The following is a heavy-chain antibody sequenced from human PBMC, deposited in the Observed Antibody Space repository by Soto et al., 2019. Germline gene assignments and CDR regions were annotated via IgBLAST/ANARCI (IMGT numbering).Heavy chain of an antibody. J-gene: IGHJ4*02. V-gene: IGHV3-48*02. Sequence: EVQLVESGGGLVQPGGSLRLSCAASGFTFSYYAINWIRHAPGKGLEWVSYISSSSADTSYADSVKGRFTISRDNGKNSLYLQMNSLRDEDTAVYYCAREKAYNYGHPFDYWGQGTLVTVSS. D-gene: IGHD5-18*01. CDR3: AREKAYNYGHPFDY. CDR1: GFTFSYYA. CDR2: ISSSSADT.